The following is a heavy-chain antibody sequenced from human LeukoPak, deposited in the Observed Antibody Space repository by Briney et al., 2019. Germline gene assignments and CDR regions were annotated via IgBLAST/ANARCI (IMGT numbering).Heavy chain of an antibody. CDR1: GFTFTSSA. V-gene: IGHV1-58*02. D-gene: IGHD6-13*01. J-gene: IGHJ6*02. CDR2: IVVGSGNT. CDR3: AAGGSSWYYYGMDV. Sequence: SVKVSCKASGFTFTSSAMQWVRQARGQRLEWIGWIVVGSGNTNYAQKFQERVTITRDMSTSTAYMELSSLRSEDTAVYYCAAGGSSWYYYGMDVWGQGTTVTVSS.